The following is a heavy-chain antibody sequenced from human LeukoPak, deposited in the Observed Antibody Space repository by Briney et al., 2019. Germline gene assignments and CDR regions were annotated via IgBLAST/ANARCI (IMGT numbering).Heavy chain of an antibody. CDR3: AKDIAQGYTLGSIEQDY. Sequence: SCKASGYTFTSYGISWVRQAPGKGLEWVSAISESGSGTYYADSVKGRFTISRDNSKDTLSLQMNSLRAEDTAVYYCAKDIAQGYTLGSIEQDYWGQGTLVTVSS. CDR2: ISESGSGT. J-gene: IGHJ4*02. D-gene: IGHD5-18*01. CDR1: GYTFTSYG. V-gene: IGHV3-23*01.